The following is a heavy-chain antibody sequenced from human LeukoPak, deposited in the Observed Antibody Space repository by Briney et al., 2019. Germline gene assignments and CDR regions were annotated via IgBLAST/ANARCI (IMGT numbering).Heavy chain of an antibody. Sequence: PSETLSLTCTVSGDSISSSSYYWGWIRQSPGKGLEWIGNFYSSGSTYYNPSLKSRVTISVDTSKNQFSLKLSSVTAADTAVYYCARSLVYGPFDDWGQGTLVTVSS. CDR2: FYSSGST. CDR3: ARSLVYGPFDD. J-gene: IGHJ4*02. D-gene: IGHD3-10*01. CDR1: GDSISSSSYY. V-gene: IGHV4-39*07.